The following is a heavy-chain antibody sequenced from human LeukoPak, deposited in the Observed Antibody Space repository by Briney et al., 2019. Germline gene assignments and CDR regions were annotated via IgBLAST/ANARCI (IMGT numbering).Heavy chain of an antibody. D-gene: IGHD2-15*01. V-gene: IGHV3-21*01. Sequence: GRSLRLSCAASGFTFSSYSMNWVRQAPGKGLEWVSSISSSSYIYYADSVKGRFTISRDNAKNSLYLQMNSLRAEDTAVYYCAGDIVVTGAQGSHWGQGTLVTVSS. J-gene: IGHJ4*02. CDR3: AGDIVVTGAQGSH. CDR1: GFTFSSYS. CDR2: ISSSSYI.